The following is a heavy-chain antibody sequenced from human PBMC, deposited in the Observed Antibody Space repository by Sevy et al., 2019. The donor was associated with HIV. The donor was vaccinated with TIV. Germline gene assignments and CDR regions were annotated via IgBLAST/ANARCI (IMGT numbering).Heavy chain of an antibody. CDR2: INHSGST. V-gene: IGHV4-34*01. CDR1: GWSFSGYY. J-gene: IGHJ6*02. D-gene: IGHD3-3*01. CDR3: ARGGGFWGGYPQMGRGDYYYYGMDV. Sequence: SETLSLTCAVYGWSFSGYYWSWIRQPPGKGLEWIGEINHSGSTNYNPSLKSRVTISVDTSKNQFSLKLSTVTAADKAVYYCARGGGFWGGYPQMGRGDYYYYGMDVWGQGTTVTVSS.